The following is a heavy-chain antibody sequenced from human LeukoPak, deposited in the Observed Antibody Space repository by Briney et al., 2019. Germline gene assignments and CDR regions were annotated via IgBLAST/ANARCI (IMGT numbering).Heavy chain of an antibody. V-gene: IGHV1-69*13. CDR3: ARAMSGAGSYYMAWFDP. CDR2: IIPIFGTT. Sequence: SVKVSCKASGGTFSNYATSWVRQAPGQGLEWMGGIIPIFGTTNYAQKFQGRVTITADESTGTAYMEVSSLRSEDTAVYYCARAMSGAGSYYMAWFDPWGQGPLVTVSS. D-gene: IGHD3-10*01. J-gene: IGHJ5*02. CDR1: GGTFSNYA.